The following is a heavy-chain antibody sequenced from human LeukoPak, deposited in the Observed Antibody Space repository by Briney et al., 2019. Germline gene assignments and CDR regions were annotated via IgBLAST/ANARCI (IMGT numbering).Heavy chain of an antibody. V-gene: IGHV4-59*01. CDR1: GGSISSYY. J-gene: IGHJ4*02. D-gene: IGHD4-17*01. CDR2: ISYSGST. Sequence: SETLSLTCTVSGGSISSYYWNWIRQPPGKGLEWIGYISYSGSTKYNPSLKNRVTISVDTSKNQFSLKLSSVTAADTAVYYCARGDDYGDLGAYWGQGTLVTVSS. CDR3: ARGDDYGDLGAY.